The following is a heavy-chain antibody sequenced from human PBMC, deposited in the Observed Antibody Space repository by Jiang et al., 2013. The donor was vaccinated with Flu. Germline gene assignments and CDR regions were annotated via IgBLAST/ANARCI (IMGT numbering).Heavy chain of an antibody. CDR3: ARGQVGATALFDY. J-gene: IGHJ4*02. CDR2: IYNSGST. D-gene: IGHD1-26*01. V-gene: IGHV4-59*01. Sequence: SLTCTVSRGFISSDYWSWIRQPPGKGLEWIGYIYNSGSTNYNPSLKSRVTISIDTSKKQFSLKLSSVTAADTAVYYCARGQVGATALFDYWGQGTLVTVSS. CDR1: RGFISSDY.